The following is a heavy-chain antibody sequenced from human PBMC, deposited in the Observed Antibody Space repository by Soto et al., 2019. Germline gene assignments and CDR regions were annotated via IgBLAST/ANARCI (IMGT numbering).Heavy chain of an antibody. D-gene: IGHD3-22*01. CDR1: GGSISSGDYY. CDR2: IYYSGST. J-gene: IGHJ5*02. CDR3: ARDVTYYYDSSGYQRWFDP. Sequence: SETLSLTCTVSGGSISSGDYYWRWIRQPPGKGLEWIGYIYYSGSTYYNPSLKSRVTISVDTSKNQFSLKLSSVTAADTAVYYCARDVTYYYDSSGYQRWFDPWGQGTLVTVSS. V-gene: IGHV4-30-4*01.